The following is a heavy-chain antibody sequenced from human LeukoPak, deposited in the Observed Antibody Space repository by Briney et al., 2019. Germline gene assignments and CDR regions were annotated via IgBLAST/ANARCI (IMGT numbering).Heavy chain of an antibody. V-gene: IGHV4-39*01. D-gene: IGHD2-2*02. CDR3: ARLGYCSSTSCYKKDFDY. CDR2: IYYSGST. Sequence: PSETLSLTCTVSGGSISSSSYYWGWMRQPPGKGLEWIGSIYYSGSTYYNPSLKSRVTISVDTSKNQFSLKLSSVTAADTAVYYCARLGYCSSTSCYKKDFDYWGQGTLVSVSS. CDR1: GGSISSSSYY. J-gene: IGHJ4*02.